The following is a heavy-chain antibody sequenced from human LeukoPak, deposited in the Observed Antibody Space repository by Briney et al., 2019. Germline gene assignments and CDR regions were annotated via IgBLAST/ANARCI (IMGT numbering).Heavy chain of an antibody. V-gene: IGHV3-53*01. D-gene: IGHD3-22*01. Sequence: GGSLRLSCAASGFTVSSNYMSWVRQAPGKGLEWVSVIYSGGSTYYADPVKGRFTISRGNSKNTLYLQMNSLRAEDTAVYYCARVSGGNYYDSSYYGMDVWGQGTTVTVSS. CDR3: ARVSGGNYYDSSYYGMDV. CDR2: IYSGGST. J-gene: IGHJ6*02. CDR1: GFTVSSNY.